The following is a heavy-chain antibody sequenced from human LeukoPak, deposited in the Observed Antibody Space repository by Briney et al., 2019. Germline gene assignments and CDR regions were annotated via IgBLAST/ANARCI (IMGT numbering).Heavy chain of an antibody. D-gene: IGHD3-3*01. V-gene: IGHV1-69*13. CDR3: ARGLRPSDYDFWSGYSPADAFDI. Sequence: ASVKVSCKASGGTFSSYAISWVRQAPGQGLEWMGGIIPIFGTANYAQKFQGRVTITADESTSTAYMGLSSLRSEDTAVYYCARGLRPSDYDFWSGYSPADAFDIWGQGTMVTVSS. J-gene: IGHJ3*02. CDR1: GGTFSSYA. CDR2: IIPIFGTA.